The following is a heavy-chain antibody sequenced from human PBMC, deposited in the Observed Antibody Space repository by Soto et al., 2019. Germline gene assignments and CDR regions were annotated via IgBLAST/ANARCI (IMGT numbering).Heavy chain of an antibody. D-gene: IGHD6-13*01. CDR1: GFTFSSYA. Sequence: GGSLRLSCAASGFTFSSYAMSWVRQAPGKGLEWVSAISGSGGSTYYADSVKGRFTISRDNSKNTLYLQMNSLRAEDTSVYYCAKDFNLVAAAGTFYFDYWGQGTLVTVSS. CDR3: AKDFNLVAAAGTFYFDY. J-gene: IGHJ4*02. CDR2: ISGSGGST. V-gene: IGHV3-23*01.